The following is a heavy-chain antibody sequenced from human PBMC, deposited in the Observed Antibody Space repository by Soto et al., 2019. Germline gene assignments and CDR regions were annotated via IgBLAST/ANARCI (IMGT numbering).Heavy chain of an antibody. J-gene: IGHJ3*02. CDR3: AKAGYSYGYGTTIPTGGFDI. Sequence: GGSLRLSCAASGFTFSSYAMSWVRQAPGKGLEWVSVISGSGGSTYYADSVKGRFTISRDNSKSTLYLQMNSLRAEDTAVYYCAKAGYSYGYGTTIPTGGFDIWGQGTMVTV. D-gene: IGHD5-18*01. V-gene: IGHV3-23*01. CDR1: GFTFSSYA. CDR2: ISGSGGST.